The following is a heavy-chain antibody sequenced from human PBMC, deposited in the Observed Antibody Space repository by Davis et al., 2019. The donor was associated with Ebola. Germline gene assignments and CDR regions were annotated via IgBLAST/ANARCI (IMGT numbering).Heavy chain of an antibody. CDR3: ATTQWLREFDN. D-gene: IGHD6-19*01. V-gene: IGHV3-9*01. CDR2: IYDHST. CDR1: GFIFDDYA. J-gene: IGHJ4*02. Sequence: SLKISCAASGFIFDDYAMHWVRQAPGKGLEWVSVIYDHSTAYADSVRGRFIISRDKSNNTLYLEMNSLRVDDTAVYYCATTQWLREFDNWGQGTLVTVSS.